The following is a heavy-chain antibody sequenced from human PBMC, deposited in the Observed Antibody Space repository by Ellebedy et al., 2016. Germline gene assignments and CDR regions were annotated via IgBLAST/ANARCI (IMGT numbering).Heavy chain of an antibody. J-gene: IGHJ3*02. D-gene: IGHD2/OR15-2a*01. CDR2: MNPNSGNT. Sequence: ASVKVSXKASGYTFTSYDINWVRQATGQGLEWMGWMNPNSGNTGYAQKFQGRVIMTRNTSISTAYMELSSLRSEDTAVYYCARGATTFKDAFDIWGQGTMVTVSS. CDR1: GYTFTSYD. CDR3: ARGATTFKDAFDI. V-gene: IGHV1-8*01.